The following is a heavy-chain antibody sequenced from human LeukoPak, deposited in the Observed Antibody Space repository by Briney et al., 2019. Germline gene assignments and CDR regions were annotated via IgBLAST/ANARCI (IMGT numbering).Heavy chain of an antibody. CDR3: ARDHCSANSCYEDYYNGVDV. Sequence: ASVNVSCKASGYTFTGYYLQWVRQAPGQGLEWMGWINPDSGGTEYAQKFQGRVTMTRDKSISTAYMELSRLRSDDTAVYYCARDHCSANSCYEDYYNGVDVWGQGTTVTVSS. CDR1: GYTFTGYY. CDR2: INPDSGGT. J-gene: IGHJ6*02. D-gene: IGHD2-2*01. V-gene: IGHV1-2*02.